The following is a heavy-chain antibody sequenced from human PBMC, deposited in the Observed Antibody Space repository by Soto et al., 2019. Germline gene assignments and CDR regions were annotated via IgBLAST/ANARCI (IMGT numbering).Heavy chain of an antibody. CDR2: INGDGTST. CDR3: ASEIIAVSGTIRWFDP. CDR1: GFTFSSHW. Sequence: EVQLVESGGGLVQPGGSLRLSCAASGFTFSSHWMHWVRQAPGKGPVWVSRINGDGTSTSYADSVKGRFTISRDNAKNTLYLQMNSLRAEDTAVYYCASEIIAVSGTIRWFDPWGQGTLVTVSS. J-gene: IGHJ5*02. V-gene: IGHV3-74*01. D-gene: IGHD6-13*01.